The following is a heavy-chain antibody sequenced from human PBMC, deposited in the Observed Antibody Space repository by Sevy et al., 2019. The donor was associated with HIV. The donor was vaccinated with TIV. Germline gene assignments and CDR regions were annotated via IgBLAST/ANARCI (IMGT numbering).Heavy chain of an antibody. D-gene: IGHD6-13*01. CDR1: GYTFTSYG. CDR2: ISAYNGNT. Sequence: ASVKVSCKASGYTFTSYGISWVRQAPGQGLEWMGWISAYNGNTNYAQKLQGRVTMTTDTSTSTAYMELRSLRSDDTAGYYCVRVKRSSWEDSYYYYGMDVWGQGTTVTVSS. V-gene: IGHV1-18*01. CDR3: VRVKRSSWEDSYYYYGMDV. J-gene: IGHJ6*02.